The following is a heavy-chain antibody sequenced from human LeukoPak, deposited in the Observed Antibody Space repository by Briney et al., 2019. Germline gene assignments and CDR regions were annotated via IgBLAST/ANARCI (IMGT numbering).Heavy chain of an antibody. J-gene: IGHJ3*02. D-gene: IGHD2-2*01. CDR2: IYPGDSDT. CDR3: ARIIVVVPAATTHDAFDI. CDR1: GYSFTSYW. Sequence: GESLKISCKGSGYSFTSYWIGWVRQMPGKGLEWMGIIYPGDSDTRYSPSFQGQVTISADKSISTAYLQWSSLKASDTAMYYCARIIVVVPAATTHDAFDIWGQGTMVTVSS. V-gene: IGHV5-51*01.